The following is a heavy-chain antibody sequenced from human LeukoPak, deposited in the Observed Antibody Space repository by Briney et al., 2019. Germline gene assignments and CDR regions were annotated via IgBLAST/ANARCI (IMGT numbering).Heavy chain of an antibody. Sequence: SETLSLTCTVSGGSISSYYWSWIRQPAGKGLEWIGRIYTSGSTNYNPSLKSRVTMSVDTSMNQFSLKLSSVTAADTAVYYCARESDSSSWYAAAFDIWGQGTMVTVSS. CDR3: ARESDSSSWYAAAFDI. CDR1: GGSISSYY. D-gene: IGHD6-13*01. J-gene: IGHJ3*02. V-gene: IGHV4-4*07. CDR2: IYTSGST.